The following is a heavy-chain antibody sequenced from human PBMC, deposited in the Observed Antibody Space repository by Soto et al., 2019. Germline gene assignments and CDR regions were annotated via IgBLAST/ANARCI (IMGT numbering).Heavy chain of an antibody. CDR2: RYYSGTV. J-gene: IGHJ5*02. Sequence: QVHLQESGPGLVKPSETLSLTCTGSGGSISSDYWTCVRQPPGKALEWIGYRYYSGTVKYNSSLKSRVNITVDTSENQFYLKLSSVTVADTAVYYCARLSVADWFDPWGQGIQVTVSS. V-gene: IGHV4-59*01. CDR1: GGSISSDY. D-gene: IGHD2-15*01. CDR3: ARLSVADWFDP.